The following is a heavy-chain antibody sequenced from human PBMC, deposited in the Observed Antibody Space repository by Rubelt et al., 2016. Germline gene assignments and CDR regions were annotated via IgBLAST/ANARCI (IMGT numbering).Heavy chain of an antibody. J-gene: IGHJ4*02. CDR3: ARVSDSGWYYFDY. D-gene: IGHD6-19*01. CDR2: ISYDGSNK. Sequence: GGVVQPGRSLRLSCAASGFTFSSYAMHWVRQAPGKGLEWVAVISYDGSNKYYADSVKGRFTISRDNSKNTLYLQMNSLRAEDTAVYYCARVSDSGWYYFDYWGQGTLVTVSS. V-gene: IGHV3-30*04. CDR1: GFTFSSYA.